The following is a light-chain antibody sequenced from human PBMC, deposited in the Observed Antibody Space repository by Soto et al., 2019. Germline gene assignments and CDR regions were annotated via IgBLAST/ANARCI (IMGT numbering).Light chain of an antibody. Sequence: QSALTQPPSASGSPGQSVTISCTGTSSDVGGYNYVSWYQQHPGKAPKLMIYEVSKRPSGVPDRFSGSKSGNTASLTVSGLQAEDEADYYCVSFTTSRSYVFGTGTQLTVL. J-gene: IGLJ1*01. V-gene: IGLV2-8*01. CDR3: VSFTTSRSYV. CDR2: EVS. CDR1: SSDVGGYNY.